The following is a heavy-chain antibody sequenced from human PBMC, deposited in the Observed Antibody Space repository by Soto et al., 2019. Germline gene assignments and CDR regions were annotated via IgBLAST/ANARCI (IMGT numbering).Heavy chain of an antibody. V-gene: IGHV4-30-2*01. J-gene: IGHJ4*02. CDR3: ARSQNTVTSHAY. CDR1: GGSISRGGYS. D-gene: IGHD4-17*01. Sequence: SETLSLTCAVSGGSISRGGYSWSWIRQPPGKGLEWIGYIYHSGSTYYNPSLKSRVTISVDRSKNQFSLKLSSVTAADTAVYYCARSQNTVTSHAYRGQGTLVPGSS. CDR2: IYHSGST.